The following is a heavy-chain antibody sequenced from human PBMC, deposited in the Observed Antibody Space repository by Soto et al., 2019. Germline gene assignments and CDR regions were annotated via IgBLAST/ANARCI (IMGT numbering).Heavy chain of an antibody. CDR3: AHRVLRTVFGLVTTTAIYFDF. CDR1: GFSLTTSGVG. D-gene: IGHD3-3*01. V-gene: IGHV2-5*02. CDR2: IYWDDDK. J-gene: IGHJ4*02. Sequence: QITLNESGPTVVRPTETLTLTCRFSGFSLTTSGVGVGWIRQSPGKAPEWLALIYWDDDKRYSASLKSRLTITQDTSKNQVVLTVSDLDPTDTATYYCAHRVLRTVFGLVTTTAIYFDFWSQGTPVAVSS.